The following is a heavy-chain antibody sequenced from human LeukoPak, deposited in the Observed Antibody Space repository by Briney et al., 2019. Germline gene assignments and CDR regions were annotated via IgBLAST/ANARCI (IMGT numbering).Heavy chain of an antibody. CDR1: GFTFSDYY. D-gene: IGHD5-24*01. Sequence: GGSLRLTCAASGFTFSDYYMSWIRQAPGKGLEWVSYISSSGSTIYYADSVKGRFTISRDNAKNSLYLQMNSLRAEDTAVYYCASGGYNHHALFDYWGQGTLVTVSS. CDR2: ISSSGSTI. J-gene: IGHJ4*02. V-gene: IGHV3-11*01. CDR3: ASGGYNHHALFDY.